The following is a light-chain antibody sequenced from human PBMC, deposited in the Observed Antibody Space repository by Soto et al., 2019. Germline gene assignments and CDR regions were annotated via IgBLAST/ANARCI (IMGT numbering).Light chain of an antibody. Sequence: EIVMTQSPVILSVSPGERATLSCRASQSVSRNLAWYQQKPGQAPRLLIHGASTRAATIPARFSGSGSGTEFTRTISSLQSEDFAVYYWQQYNNWPRTFGQGTKVEI. J-gene: IGKJ1*01. CDR1: QSVSRN. CDR2: GAS. CDR3: QQYNNWPRT. V-gene: IGKV3-15*01.